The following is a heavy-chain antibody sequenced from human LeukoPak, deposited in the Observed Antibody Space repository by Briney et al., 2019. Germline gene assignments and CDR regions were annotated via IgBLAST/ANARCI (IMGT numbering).Heavy chain of an antibody. D-gene: IGHD4-23*01. CDR2: INHSGST. CDR3: ARGQSGNPGGFDY. V-gene: IGHV4-34*01. J-gene: IGHJ4*02. CDR1: GGSFSGYY. Sequence: KTSETLSLTCAVYGGSFSGYYWSWIRQPPGKGLEWIGEINHSGSTNYNPSLKSRVTISVDTSKNQFSLKLSSVTAADTAVYHCARGQSGNPGGFDYWGQGTLVTVSS.